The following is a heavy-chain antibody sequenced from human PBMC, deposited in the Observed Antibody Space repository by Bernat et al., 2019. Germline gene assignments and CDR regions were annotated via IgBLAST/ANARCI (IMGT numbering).Heavy chain of an antibody. Sequence: EVQLVESGGGLVKPGGSLRLSCAASGFTFSNAWMNWVRQAPGKGLEWVGRIKSKTDGGTTDYAAPVKGRFTISRDDSKNTLYLQMNSLKTEDTAVYYCTTDRERELPVGYFDYWGQGTLVTVSS. CDR1: GFTFSNAW. J-gene: IGHJ4*02. CDR3: TTDRERELPVGYFDY. CDR2: IKSKTDGGTT. V-gene: IGHV3-15*07. D-gene: IGHD1-26*01.